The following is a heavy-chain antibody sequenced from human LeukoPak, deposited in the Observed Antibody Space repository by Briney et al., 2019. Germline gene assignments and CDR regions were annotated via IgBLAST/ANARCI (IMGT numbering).Heavy chain of an antibody. Sequence: GGSLRLSCAASRFSFSIYSMNWVRQAPGKGLEWVSSISSSRYVYYADSLKGRFTISRDNAKNSLYLQMNSLRAEDTAVYYCARSGGYSGYPLDYWGQGTLVTVSS. CDR3: ARSGGYSGYPLDY. CDR2: ISSSRYV. J-gene: IGHJ4*02. V-gene: IGHV3-21*01. CDR1: RFSFSIYS. D-gene: IGHD5-12*01.